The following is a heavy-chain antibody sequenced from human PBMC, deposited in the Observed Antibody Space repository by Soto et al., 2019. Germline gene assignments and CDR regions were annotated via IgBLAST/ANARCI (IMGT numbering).Heavy chain of an antibody. V-gene: IGHV1-18*01. J-gene: IGHJ4*02. CDR2: ISAYNANA. Sequence: QIQLLQSGAEVKKPGASVKVTCKASGYTFRNFGISWGRQAPGQGLEWMGWISAYNANANYAQKFQGRRTMTADTSTSKAYMELRSLRSDDTAVDYCARENSYCDYWGQGTLVTVAS. CDR3: ARENSYCDY. CDR1: GYTFRNFG.